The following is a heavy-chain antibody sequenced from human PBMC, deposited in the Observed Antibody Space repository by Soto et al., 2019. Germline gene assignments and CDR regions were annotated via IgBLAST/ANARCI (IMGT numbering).Heavy chain of an antibody. V-gene: IGHV3-30*18. J-gene: IGHJ6*02. CDR2: ISYDGTNK. CDR3: AKDLQSYGDYDYYCYGMDV. CDR1: GFTFSTYG. D-gene: IGHD4-17*01. Sequence: QVQLVESGGGEVQPGWSLTISCAASGFTFSTYGMHWVRQTPGKGLEWVAVISYDGTNKFYSDSVKGRFTISRDNFKNTLTLQMNSLRADDTAVYSFAKDLQSYGDYDYYCYGMDVWGLGTRVTVSS.